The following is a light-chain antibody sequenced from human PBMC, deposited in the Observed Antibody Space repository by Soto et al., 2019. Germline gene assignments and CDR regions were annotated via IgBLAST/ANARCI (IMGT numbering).Light chain of an antibody. CDR1: QSLRSS. J-gene: IGKJ4*01. CDR3: QQRSNWPT. V-gene: IGKV3-11*01. CDR2: DAS. Sequence: EILMTQSPATLSVSPGEGATLSCRASQSLRSSLAWYQQKPGQAPRLLIYDASNRATGIPARFSGSGSGTDFTLTISSLEPEDFAVYYCQQRSNWPTFGGGTKVDIK.